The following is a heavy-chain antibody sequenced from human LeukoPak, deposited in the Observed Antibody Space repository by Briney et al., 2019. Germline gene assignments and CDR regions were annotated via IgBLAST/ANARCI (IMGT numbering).Heavy chain of an antibody. CDR1: GGTFSSYA. Sequence: GASVKVSCKASGGTFSSYAISWVRQAPGQGLEWMGGIIPIFGTANYAQKFQGRVTITADESTSTAYMELSSLRSEDTAVYYCAREGRWLQPPLRYWGQGTLVTVSS. D-gene: IGHD5-24*01. CDR2: IIPIFGTA. V-gene: IGHV1-69*01. CDR3: AREGRWLQPPLRY. J-gene: IGHJ4*02.